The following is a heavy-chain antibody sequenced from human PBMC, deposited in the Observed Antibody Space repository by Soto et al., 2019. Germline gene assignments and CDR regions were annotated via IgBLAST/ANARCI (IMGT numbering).Heavy chain of an antibody. D-gene: IGHD3-10*01. CDR2: ISDDGNNK. CDR3: ARDDEGGSDWDLGY. CDR1: GFTFSRYT. V-gene: IGHV3-30-3*01. Sequence: QVQLVESGGGVVQPGRSLRLSCAASGFTFSRYTMHWVRQAPGKGLEWMAFISDDGNNKYYADSVKGQFTISRDNSKNTLYMQMNSLRTEDTAVYYCARDDEGGSDWDLGYWGQGTLVTVSS. J-gene: IGHJ4*02.